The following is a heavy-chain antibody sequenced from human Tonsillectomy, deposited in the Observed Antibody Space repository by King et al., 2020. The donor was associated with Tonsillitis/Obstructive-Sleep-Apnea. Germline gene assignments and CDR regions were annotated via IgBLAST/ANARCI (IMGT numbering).Heavy chain of an antibody. D-gene: IGHD3-16*01. CDR2: IYYTGST. CDR1: GGSISTTDYY. CDR3: AVGGFNYFGP. J-gene: IGHJ5*02. V-gene: IGHV4-39*01. Sequence: QLQESGPGLVKPSETLSLTCTVSGGSISTTDYYWGWVRQPPGKGLEWIGIIYYTGSTYYNPSLKSRVTISVDTSKNQFSLRLSSVTAADTAVYYCAVGGFNYFGPWGQGPLVTVSS.